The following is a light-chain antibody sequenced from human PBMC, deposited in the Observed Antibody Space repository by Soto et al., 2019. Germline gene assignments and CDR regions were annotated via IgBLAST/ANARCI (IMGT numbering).Light chain of an antibody. J-gene: IGLJ1*01. V-gene: IGLV1-40*01. Sequence: QSALTQPPSVSGAPGQRVTISCTGRSSNIGAGYDVHWYQQLPGTAPKLLIYGNSNRPSGVPDRFSGSKSGTSASLAITGLQAEDEADYYCQSYDSSLSAPVFGTGTKLTVL. CDR2: GNS. CDR3: QSYDSSLSAPV. CDR1: SSNIGAGYD.